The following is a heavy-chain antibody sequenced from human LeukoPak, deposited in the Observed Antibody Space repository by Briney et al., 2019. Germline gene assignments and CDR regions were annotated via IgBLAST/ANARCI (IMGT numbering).Heavy chain of an antibody. Sequence: ASVKVSCKGSGYTFNDYFMHWVRQAPGQGLEWMGWINPNSGVTNYPQKFQGRVTMTRDTSISTAYMELRSLRSDDTAVYYCARDWATGYNWFDPWGQGTLVIVSS. V-gene: IGHV1-2*02. CDR2: INPNSGVT. CDR1: GYTFNDYF. CDR3: ARDWATGYNWFDP. D-gene: IGHD5-12*01. J-gene: IGHJ5*02.